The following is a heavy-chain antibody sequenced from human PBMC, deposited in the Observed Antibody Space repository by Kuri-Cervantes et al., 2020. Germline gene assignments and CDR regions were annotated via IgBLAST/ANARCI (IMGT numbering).Heavy chain of an antibody. Sequence: SLKISCAASGFTFDDYAMHWVRQAPGKGLEWVSGISWNSGSIGYADSVKGRFTISRDNAKNSLYLQMNSLRAEDTALYYCAKEPPRDPIAAAEGGYFDYWGQGTLVTVSS. CDR1: GFTFDDYA. J-gene: IGHJ4*02. CDR3: AKEPPRDPIAAAEGGYFDY. V-gene: IGHV3-9*01. CDR2: ISWNSGSI. D-gene: IGHD6-13*01.